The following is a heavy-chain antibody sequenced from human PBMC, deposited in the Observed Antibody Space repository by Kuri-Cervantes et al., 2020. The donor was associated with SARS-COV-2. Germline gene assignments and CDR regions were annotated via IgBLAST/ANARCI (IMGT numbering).Heavy chain of an antibody. Sequence: GESLKISCAASGFTFSSYWMTWVRQAPGKGLEWVANIKQDGSEKYYVDSVKGRFTISRDNSKNSLYLEMNSLRAEDTALYYCAKDRGYDILTGYYGMDVWGQGTRVTVSS. J-gene: IGHJ6*02. CDR3: AKDRGYDILTGYYGMDV. V-gene: IGHV3-7*03. CDR1: GFTFSSYW. D-gene: IGHD3-9*01. CDR2: IKQDGSEK.